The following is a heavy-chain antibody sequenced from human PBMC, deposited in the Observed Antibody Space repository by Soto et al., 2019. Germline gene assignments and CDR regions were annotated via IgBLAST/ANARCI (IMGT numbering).Heavy chain of an antibody. V-gene: IGHV3-23*01. CDR3: AKEFRGVTTGYYYSYGMEV. J-gene: IGHJ6*02. CDR2: ISGSGGST. D-gene: IGHD4-17*01. Sequence: GGSLRLSCAASGFTFSSYAISWVRQAPWRGLEWVSAISGSGGSTYYADSVKGRFTISRDNSKNTLYLQMNSLRAEDTAVYYCAKEFRGVTTGYYYSYGMEVWGQGTTVTVYS. CDR1: GFTFSSYA.